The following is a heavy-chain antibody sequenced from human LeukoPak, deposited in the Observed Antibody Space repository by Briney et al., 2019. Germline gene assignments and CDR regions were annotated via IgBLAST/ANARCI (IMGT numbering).Heavy chain of an antibody. CDR3: ARDSSPPYYYDSSGYPDY. CDR1: GFTFSSYE. D-gene: IGHD3-22*01. CDR2: ISSSGSTI. J-gene: IGHJ4*02. Sequence: AGGPLRLSCAASGFTFSSYEMNWVRQAPGKGLEWVSYISSSGSTIYYADSVKGRFTISRDNAKNSLYLQMNRLGAEDTAVYYCARDSSPPYYYDSSGYPDYWGQGTLVTVSS. V-gene: IGHV3-48*03.